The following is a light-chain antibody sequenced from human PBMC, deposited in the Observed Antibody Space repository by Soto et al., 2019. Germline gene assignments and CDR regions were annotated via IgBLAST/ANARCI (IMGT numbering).Light chain of an antibody. Sequence: EIVLTQSPATLSLSPGERATLSCRANQTVRNNYLAWYQQKPGQAPRLLIYDASSRATGIPDRFSGGGSGTDFTLTISRLEPEDFAVYYCQQFSSYPLTFGGGTKVDIK. CDR1: QTVRNNY. CDR2: DAS. CDR3: QQFSSYPLT. J-gene: IGKJ4*01. V-gene: IGKV3-20*01.